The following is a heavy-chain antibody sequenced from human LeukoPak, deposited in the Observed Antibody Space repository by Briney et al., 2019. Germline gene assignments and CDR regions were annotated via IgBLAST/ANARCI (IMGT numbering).Heavy chain of an antibody. CDR2: IYYSGST. D-gene: IGHD5-12*01. J-gene: IGHJ3*02. CDR1: GGSISSSSYY. CDR3: ARASLLDIVASYSSSRSGFAFDI. Sequence: SETLSLTCTVSGGSISSSSYYWGWIRQPPGKGLEWIGSIYYSGSTYYNPSLKSRVIISLDTSKNQFSLNLNSATAADTAVYYCARASLLDIVASYSSSRSGFAFDIWGRGTLVTVSS. V-gene: IGHV4-39*07.